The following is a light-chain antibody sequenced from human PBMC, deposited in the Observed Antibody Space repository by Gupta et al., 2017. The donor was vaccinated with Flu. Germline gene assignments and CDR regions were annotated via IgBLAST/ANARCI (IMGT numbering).Light chain of an antibody. CDR1: QSLLSSAHNAYA. CDR2: WAS. V-gene: IGKV4-1*01. CDR3: QQFYGSPRT. Sequence: LGERAAINGRSSQSLLSSAHNAYALAWYQQKPGQPPKLLIYWASTRGSGVPDRFSGSGSETDFPLTINSLQAEDVAVYYCQQFYGSPRTFGQGTKVEIK. J-gene: IGKJ1*01.